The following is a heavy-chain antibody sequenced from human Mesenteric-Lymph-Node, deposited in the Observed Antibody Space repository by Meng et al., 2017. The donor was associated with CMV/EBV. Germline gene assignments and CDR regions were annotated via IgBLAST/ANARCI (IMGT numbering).Heavy chain of an antibody. CDR3: AKGNTLVVPAALGY. CDR2: IKQDGSEK. J-gene: IGHJ4*02. CDR1: GFTFSSYW. V-gene: IGHV3-7*01. Sequence: GESLKISCAASGFTFSSYWMSWVRQAPGKGLEWVANIKQDGSEKYYVDSVKGRFTISRDNAKNSLYLQMNSLRAEDTAVYYCAKGNTLVVPAALGYWGQGTLVTVSS. D-gene: IGHD2-2*01.